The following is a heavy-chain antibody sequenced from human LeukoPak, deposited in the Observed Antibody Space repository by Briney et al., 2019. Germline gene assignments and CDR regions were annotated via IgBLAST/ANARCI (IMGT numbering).Heavy chain of an antibody. V-gene: IGHV3-7*01. J-gene: IGHJ4*02. Sequence: GGSLRLSCAVPGFSLSRYWMTWVRQAPGKGLEWVANIKQDGSEKQYVDSVKGRFTISRDNAKGSLYLQMDSLRVEDTAVYYCAGGSGYLIEYWGRGTLVTVSS. CDR1: GFSLSRYW. CDR3: AGGSGYLIEY. CDR2: IKQDGSEK. D-gene: IGHD3-22*01.